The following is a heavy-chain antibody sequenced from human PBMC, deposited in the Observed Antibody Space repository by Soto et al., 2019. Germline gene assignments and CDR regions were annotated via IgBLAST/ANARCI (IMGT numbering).Heavy chain of an antibody. CDR2: ISHTGTT. Sequence: SETLSLTCAVSGDSISGSQWWSWVRLPPGKGLEWIGEISHTGTTNYNPSLKSRVTMSVDKPKNQFSLNLTSVSAADTAVYYCARGRGEFDAWGQGTPVTVSS. J-gene: IGHJ5*02. CDR1: GDSISGSQW. D-gene: IGHD2-21*01. V-gene: IGHV4-4*02. CDR3: ARGRGEFDA.